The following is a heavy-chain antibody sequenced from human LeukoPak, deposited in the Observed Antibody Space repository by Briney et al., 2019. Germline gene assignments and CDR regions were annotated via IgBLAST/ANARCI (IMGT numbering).Heavy chain of an antibody. D-gene: IGHD3-10*01. CDR1: GDSISSGSYY. J-gene: IGHJ5*02. CDR2: IYYSGST. Sequence: SETLSLTCTVSGDSISSGSYYWRWIRQPPGKGRVWIGSIYYSGSTYYNPSLKSRVTISVDTSKNQFSLKLTSVTAADTAVYYCARLWFGELGPNMKNWFDPWGQGTLVTVSS. V-gene: IGHV4-39*01. CDR3: ARLWFGELGPNMKNWFDP.